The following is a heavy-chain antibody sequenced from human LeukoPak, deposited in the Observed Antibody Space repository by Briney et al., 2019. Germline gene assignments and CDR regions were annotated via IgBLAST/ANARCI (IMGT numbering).Heavy chain of an antibody. D-gene: IGHD2-15*01. CDR3: AGNPATGHFDY. J-gene: IGHJ4*02. Sequence: PSETLSLTCTVSGGSISSYSWSWIRQPPGKGLEWIGYIHYSGSTSYNPSLKSRVTISVDTSKNQFSLKLSSVTAADTAVYYCAGNPATGHFDYWGQGTLVTVSS. CDR2: IHYSGST. V-gene: IGHV4-59*12. CDR1: GGSISSYS.